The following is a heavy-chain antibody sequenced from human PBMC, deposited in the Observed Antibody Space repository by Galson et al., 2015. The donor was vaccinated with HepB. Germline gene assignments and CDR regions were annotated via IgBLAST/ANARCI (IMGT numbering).Heavy chain of an antibody. CDR3: ARDGGWELIDY. CDR2: ISSNSSYI. V-gene: IGHV3-21*01. J-gene: IGHJ4*02. D-gene: IGHD1-26*01. Sequence: SLRLSCAASGFTFSSYSMNWVRQAPGKGLEWVSSISSNSSYIYYADSVKGRFTISRDNAKNSLYLQMNSLRAEDTAVYYCARDGGWELIDYWGQGTLVTVSS. CDR1: GFTFSSYS.